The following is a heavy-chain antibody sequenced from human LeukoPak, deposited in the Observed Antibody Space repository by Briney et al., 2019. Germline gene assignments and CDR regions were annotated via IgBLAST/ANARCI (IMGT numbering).Heavy chain of an antibody. Sequence: PSETLSLTCAVYGGSFSGYYWSWIRQPPGKGLEWIGEINHSGSTNYNPSLKSRVTISVDTSKNQFSLKLSSVTAADTAVYYCARDSDGYNFDYWGQGTLVTVSS. J-gene: IGHJ4*02. CDR2: INHSGST. CDR3: ARDSDGYNFDY. CDR1: GGSFSGYY. V-gene: IGHV4-34*01. D-gene: IGHD5-24*01.